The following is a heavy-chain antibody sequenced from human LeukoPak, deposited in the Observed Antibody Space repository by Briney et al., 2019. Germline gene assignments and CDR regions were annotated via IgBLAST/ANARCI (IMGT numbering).Heavy chain of an antibody. CDR1: GGSTSSYY. Sequence: SETLSLTCTVSGGSTSSYYWSWIRQPAGKGLEWIGRIYTSGSTNYNPSLKSRVTISVDTSKNQFSLKLSSVTAADTAVYYCAIFGGAHDYYGSGRDYYFDYWGQGTLVTVSS. CDR3: AIFGGAHDYYGSGRDYYFDY. D-gene: IGHD3-10*01. V-gene: IGHV4-4*07. CDR2: IYTSGST. J-gene: IGHJ4*02.